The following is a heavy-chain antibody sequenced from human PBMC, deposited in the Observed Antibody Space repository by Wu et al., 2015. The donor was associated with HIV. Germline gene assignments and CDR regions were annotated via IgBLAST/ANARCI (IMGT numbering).Heavy chain of an antibody. V-gene: IGHV1-8*01. Sequence: QVQLVQSGAEVKKPGASVKVSCQASGYTITTYDFNWVRQAPGQGLEWMGWMNSNNGKTGYGQKFQGRVAMTRNISTRTAYMELSGLKSEDTAVYYCATSYYGSGSYDILTGPYYFDYWGQGTLVTVSS. J-gene: IGHJ4*02. CDR3: ATSYYGSGSYDILTGPYYFDY. CDR1: GYTITTYD. CDR2: MNSNNGKT. D-gene: IGHD3-10*01.